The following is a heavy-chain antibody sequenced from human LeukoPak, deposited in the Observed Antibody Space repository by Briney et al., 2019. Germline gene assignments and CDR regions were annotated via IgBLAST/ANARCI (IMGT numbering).Heavy chain of an antibody. CDR3: TRTFGYYYFYMDV. J-gene: IGHJ6*03. Sequence: SGGSLRLSCAASGFTFGDYAMSWVRQAPGKGWVWGGFISTEAYDGATDYGASVKGRFTISRDDSKNIAYLQMNSLNTEDTAVYYCTRTFGYYYFYMDVWGKGTTVIVSS. CDR2: ISTEAYDGAT. CDR1: GFTFGDYA. D-gene: IGHD3-16*01. V-gene: IGHV3-49*04.